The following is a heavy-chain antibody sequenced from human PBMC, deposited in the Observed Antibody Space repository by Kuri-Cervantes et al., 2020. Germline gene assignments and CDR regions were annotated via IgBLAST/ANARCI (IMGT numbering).Heavy chain of an antibody. D-gene: IGHD6-19*01. CDR2: ISGSGGST. CDR3: ATSDWEVAGLDY. CDR1: GFTFSSYA. J-gene: IGHJ4*02. V-gene: IGHV3-23*01. Sequence: GESLKISCAASGFTFSSYAMSWVRQAPGKGLEWVSAISGSGGSTYYADSVKDRFTISRDNSKNTLYLQMNSLRAEDTAVYYCATSDWEVAGLDYWGQGTLVTVSS.